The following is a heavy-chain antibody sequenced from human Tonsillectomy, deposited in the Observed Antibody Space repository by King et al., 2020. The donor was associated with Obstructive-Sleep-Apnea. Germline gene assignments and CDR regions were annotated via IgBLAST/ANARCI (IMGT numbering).Heavy chain of an antibody. CDR3: GRHEGEYATFPPFDY. V-gene: IGHV4-39*07. J-gene: IGHJ4*02. CDR2: SFYNGRT. D-gene: IGHD2-2*01. Sequence: QLQESGPGLVKPSETLSLTCTLSGASLSGSSYDWGLVRHPPGKWLEGIGNSFYNGRTYYNPALKSRVTISVDTSKNQFSLTLSSVTAADTAVYYCGRHEGEYATFPPFDYWGQGTLVTVSS. CDR1: GASLSGSSYD.